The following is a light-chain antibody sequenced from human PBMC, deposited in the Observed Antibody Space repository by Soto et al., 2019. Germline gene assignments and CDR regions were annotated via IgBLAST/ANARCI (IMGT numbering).Light chain of an antibody. CDR3: QQYNNSPLT. V-gene: IGKV3D-15*01. CDR1: QSVTSN. Sequence: EIVLTQSPGTLSLSPWERATLSCGASQSVTSNYLAWYQQRPGQAPRLLIYGASTRATGVPARFSGGGSGTEFTLPITSLQSEDFAAYWCQQYNNSPLTFGPGTRLEIK. CDR2: GAS. J-gene: IGKJ5*01.